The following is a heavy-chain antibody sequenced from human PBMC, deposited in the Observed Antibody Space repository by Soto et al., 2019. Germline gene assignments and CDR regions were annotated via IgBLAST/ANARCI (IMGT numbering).Heavy chain of an antibody. CDR2: ISDTSSTK. J-gene: IGHJ5*02. Sequence: EVQLVESGGGLVQPGGSLRLSCAASGFSFSSYGMNWVRQAPGKGLEWVSYISDTSSTKYYADSVKGRFTISRDNAKNSLYLQMNSLRAEDTAVDYCARVGRSCFDPWGQGTLVTVSS. CDR3: ARVGRSCFDP. V-gene: IGHV3-48*01. CDR1: GFSFSSYG.